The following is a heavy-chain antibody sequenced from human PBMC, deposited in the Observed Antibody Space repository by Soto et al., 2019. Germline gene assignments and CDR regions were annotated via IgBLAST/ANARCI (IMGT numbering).Heavy chain of an antibody. V-gene: IGHV1-18*01. CDR3: ATRSPAFDY. CDR2: ITTDKGKT. CDR1: GYTFTRYR. J-gene: IGHJ4*02. Sequence: QVQLVQSGPEVKKPGASVKVSWKTSGYTFTRYRITWVRQAPGQGLEWMGWITTDKGKTTYAQKFQGRVTMTTDTSTSTAYMELRSRRSDDTAVYYCATRSPAFDYWGQGTLVTVSS.